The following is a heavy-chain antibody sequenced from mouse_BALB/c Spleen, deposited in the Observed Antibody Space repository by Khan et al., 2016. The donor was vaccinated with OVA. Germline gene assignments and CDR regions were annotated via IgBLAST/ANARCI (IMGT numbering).Heavy chain of an antibody. D-gene: IGHD2-2*01. V-gene: IGHV1S135*01. CDR2: IDPFSGGT. J-gene: IGHJ3*01. CDR1: GYSFTSYY. CDR3: TRHGYVAWFTY. Sequence: IQLVQSGPELMKPGASVKISCKASGYSFTSYYIHWVMQSHGTSLEWIGYIDPFSGGTTYNQKFKGKATLTVDKSSSTVYIHLSNLTSEDSAVYYCTRHGYVAWFTYWGQGTLVTVSA.